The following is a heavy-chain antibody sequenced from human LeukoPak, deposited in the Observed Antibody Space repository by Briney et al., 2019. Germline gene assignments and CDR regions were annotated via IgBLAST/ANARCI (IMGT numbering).Heavy chain of an antibody. Sequence: SETLSLTCAVSGDSITSGGYSWSWIRQTPGKGLEWIAYIHDSGSSYNNPPLKSRLSISIDTSKNQFSLKLNSVTAADTAVYYCAGLTGYYFDSWGQGTLVNVSS. D-gene: IGHD7-27*01. CDR1: GDSITSGGYS. J-gene: IGHJ4*02. CDR2: IHDSGSS. CDR3: AGLTGYYFDS. V-gene: IGHV4-30-4*07.